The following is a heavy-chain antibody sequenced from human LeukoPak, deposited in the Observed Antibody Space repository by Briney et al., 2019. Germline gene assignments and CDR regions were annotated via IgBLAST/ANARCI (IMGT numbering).Heavy chain of an antibody. D-gene: IGHD3-9*01. V-gene: IGHV3-21*01. J-gene: IGHJ4*02. CDR2: ISRSSNYI. Sequence: PGGSLRLSCAASRFTFSSYAMNWVRQAPGKGLEWVSSISRSSNYIYYADSVKGRFTISRDNAKNSLYLQMNSLRAEDTAVYYCARELTYIDYWGQGTLVTVSS. CDR3: ARELTYIDY. CDR1: RFTFSSYA.